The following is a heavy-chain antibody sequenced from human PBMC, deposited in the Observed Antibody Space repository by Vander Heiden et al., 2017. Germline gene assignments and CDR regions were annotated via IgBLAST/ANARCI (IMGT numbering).Heavy chain of an antibody. CDR1: GYPFTSYG. D-gene: IGHD3-9*01. CDR3: AREAYYDILTGPPHDAFDI. CDR2: ISAYNGNT. Sequence: QVQLVQSGAEVKKPGASVKVSCKASGYPFTSYGISWVRPAPGQGLECMGWISAYNGNTNYAQKLQGRVTMTTDTSTSTAYMELRSLRSDDTAVYYCAREAYYDILTGPPHDAFDIWGQGTMVTVSS. J-gene: IGHJ3*02. V-gene: IGHV1-18*01.